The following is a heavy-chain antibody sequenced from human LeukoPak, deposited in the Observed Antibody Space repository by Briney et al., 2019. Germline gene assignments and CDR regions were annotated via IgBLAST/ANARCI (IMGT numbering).Heavy chain of an antibody. J-gene: IGHJ4*02. D-gene: IGHD6-19*01. V-gene: IGHV3-21*01. CDR2: ISSSSSYI. Sequence: GGSLRLSCAASGFTFSSYSMNWVRQAPGKGLEWVSSISSSSSYIYYADSVKGRFTISRDNAKNSLYLQMNSLRAEDTAVYYCARVTRGAGTGIGYWGQGTLVTVSS. CDR1: GFTFSSYS. CDR3: ARVTRGAGTGIGY.